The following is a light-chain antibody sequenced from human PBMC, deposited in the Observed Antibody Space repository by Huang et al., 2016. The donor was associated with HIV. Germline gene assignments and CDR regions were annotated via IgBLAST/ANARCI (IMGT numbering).Light chain of an antibody. V-gene: IGKV1-5*03. CDR2: TAS. CDR3: QQYHAFFPVT. Sequence: DIQMTQSPSTLSASVGDRVTITCRASQSVGSWLAWYQQRPGKAPKLLIYTASSLETGVPSRFSGSGSGTEITLTISSLQPDDFATYYCQQYHAFFPVTFGQGTKLEIK. CDR1: QSVGSW. J-gene: IGKJ2*01.